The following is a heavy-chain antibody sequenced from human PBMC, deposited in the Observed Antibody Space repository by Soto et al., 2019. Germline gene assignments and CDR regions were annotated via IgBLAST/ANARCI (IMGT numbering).Heavy chain of an antibody. CDR3: VRQIYDSDTGPNFQYYFDS. V-gene: IGHV5-51*01. Sequence: GESLKISCEGSGYSFISYWIAWVRQMPGKGLEWMGIIYPADSDTRYSPSFQGQVTISVDKSISTAYLQWSSLKASDTAMYYCVRQIYDSDTGPNFQYYFDSWGQGTPVTVSS. D-gene: IGHD3-22*01. CDR1: GYSFISYW. CDR2: IYPADSDT. J-gene: IGHJ4*02.